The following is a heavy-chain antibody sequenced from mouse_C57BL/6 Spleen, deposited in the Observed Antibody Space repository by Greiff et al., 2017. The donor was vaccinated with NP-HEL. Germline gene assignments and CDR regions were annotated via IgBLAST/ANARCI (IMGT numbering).Heavy chain of an antibody. J-gene: IGHJ1*03. CDR2: INPSTGGT. CDR1: GYSFTGYY. CDR3: ARSYSNYEYFDV. Sequence: EVKLLESGPELVKPGASVKISCKASGYSFTGYYMNWVKQSPEKSLEWIGEINPSTGGTTYNQKFKAKATLTVDKSSSTAYMQLKSLTSEDSAVYYCARSYSNYEYFDVWGTGTTVTVSS. V-gene: IGHV1-42*01. D-gene: IGHD2-5*01.